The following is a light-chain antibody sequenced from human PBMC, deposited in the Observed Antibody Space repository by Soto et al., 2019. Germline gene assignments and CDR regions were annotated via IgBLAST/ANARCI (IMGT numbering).Light chain of an antibody. Sequence: SQSPATLSASLGDRVTVSCRASQSVRSNLAWYQQKPGQAPRLLIYGASTRATGIPARFSGSGSGTEFTLTISSLQSEDFAVYYCQQYYSLPPCTFGQGTRLDIK. V-gene: IGKV3-15*01. J-gene: IGKJ5*01. CDR1: QSVRSN. CDR3: QQYYSLPPCT. CDR2: GAS.